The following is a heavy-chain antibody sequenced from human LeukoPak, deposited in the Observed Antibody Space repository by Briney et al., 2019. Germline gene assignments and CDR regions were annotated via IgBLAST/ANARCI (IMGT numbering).Heavy chain of an antibody. V-gene: IGHV4-59*01. Sequence: PSETLSRTCSVSGGSISSYYWSWIRQPPGKGLEWIGYIYYSGSTNYNPAHKSRVTISQATSNSQSSLKLTSVTAADTAVYYCARAPIPYDRSRTDYRFDPWGQGTLVTVAS. J-gene: IGHJ5*02. CDR3: ARAPIPYDRSRTDYRFDP. D-gene: IGHD3-16*01. CDR2: IYYSGST. CDR1: GGSISSYY.